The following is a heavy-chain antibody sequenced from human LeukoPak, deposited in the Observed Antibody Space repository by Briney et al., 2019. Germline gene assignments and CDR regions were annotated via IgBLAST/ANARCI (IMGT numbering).Heavy chain of an antibody. D-gene: IGHD3-10*01. V-gene: IGHV3-23*01. CDR3: AKLGNFGSGSYSD. Sequence: PGGSLRLSCADSGFTFSSFAMSWVRQAPGKGLEWVSSISDSGCNTYDADSVKGRFTVSRDNSKNTLYLQMNSLRVEDTAIYYCAKLGNFGSGSYSDWGQGTLVTVSS. CDR2: ISDSGCNT. J-gene: IGHJ4*02. CDR1: GFTFSSFA.